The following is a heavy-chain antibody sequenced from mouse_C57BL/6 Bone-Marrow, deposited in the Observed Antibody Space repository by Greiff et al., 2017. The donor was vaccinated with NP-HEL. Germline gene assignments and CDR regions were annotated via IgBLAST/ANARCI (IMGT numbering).Heavy chain of an antibody. J-gene: IGHJ2*01. CDR3: ARVGLGRDCDY. CDR1: GYTFTSYW. Sequence: QVQLQQPGAELVKPGASVKMSCKASGYTFTSYWITWVKQRPGQGLEWIGDIYPGSGSTNYNQKFKSKATLTVDTSSSTAYMQLSSLTSEDSAVYYCARVGLGRDCDYWGQGTTLTVSS. CDR2: IYPGSGST. D-gene: IGHD4-1*01. V-gene: IGHV1-55*01.